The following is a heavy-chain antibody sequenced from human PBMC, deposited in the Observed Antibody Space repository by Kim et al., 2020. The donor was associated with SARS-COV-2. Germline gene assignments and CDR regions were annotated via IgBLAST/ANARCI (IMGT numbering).Heavy chain of an antibody. D-gene: IGHD2-2*01. CDR2: IYSGGST. CDR3: AREDIVVVPAAHSYGMDV. CDR1: GFTVSSNY. Sequence: GGSLRLSCAASGFTVSSNYMSWVRQAPGKGLEWVSVIYSGGSTYYADSVKGRFTISRDNSKNTLYLQMNSLRAEDTAVYYCAREDIVVVPAAHSYGMDVWGQGTTVTVSS. V-gene: IGHV3-66*01. J-gene: IGHJ6*02.